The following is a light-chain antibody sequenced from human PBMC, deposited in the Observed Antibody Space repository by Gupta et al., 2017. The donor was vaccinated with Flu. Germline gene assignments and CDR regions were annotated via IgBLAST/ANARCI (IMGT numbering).Light chain of an antibody. V-gene: IGKV1-39*01. J-gene: IGKJ1*01. CDR3: QQCDRSPET. CDR2: AAS. Sequence: DIQSTQSPSSLSASVGDRITITCRPSQSISSYLNWYQQKPGKAPRLLIYAASSLQSGVPERFSGSGSGTDFTLTIRMMNPEDFATYSCQQCDRSPETFGQGTKLEIK. CDR1: QSISSY.